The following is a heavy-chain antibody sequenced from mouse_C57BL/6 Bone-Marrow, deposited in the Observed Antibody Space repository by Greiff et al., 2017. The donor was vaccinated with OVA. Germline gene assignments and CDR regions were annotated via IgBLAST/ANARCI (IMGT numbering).Heavy chain of an antibody. J-gene: IGHJ1*03. Sequence: VQLQQSGPELVKPGASVKISCKASGYSFTDYNMNWVKQSNGKSLEWIGVINPNYGTTSYNQKFKGKATLTVAQSSNTAYMQLNSLTSEDSAVYYCASYEATVVARYFGVWGTGTTVTVSS. CDR2: INPNYGTT. V-gene: IGHV1-39*01. CDR1: GYSFTDYN. D-gene: IGHD1-1*01. CDR3: ASYEATVVARYFGV.